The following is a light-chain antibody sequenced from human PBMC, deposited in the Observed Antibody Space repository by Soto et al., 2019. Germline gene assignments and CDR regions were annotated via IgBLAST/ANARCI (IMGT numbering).Light chain of an antibody. CDR1: SGFVGSFSL. V-gene: IGLV2-23*01. CDR2: DGH. CDR3: CLYIGETTYV. J-gene: IGLJ1*01. Sequence: QSSLAQPASVSWSPGQSITISCTGTSGFVGSFSLVSWYQQHPGKAPKVMISDGHRRPSGVPDRFSGSTSVNSASLTISGLQADDEADYYCCLYIGETTYVFGTGTKVTVL.